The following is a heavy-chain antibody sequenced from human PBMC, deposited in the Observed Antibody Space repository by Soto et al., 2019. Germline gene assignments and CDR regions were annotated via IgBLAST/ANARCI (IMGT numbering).Heavy chain of an antibody. CDR1: GYTFTSYY. Sequence: GASVKVACKASGYTFTSYYMHWVRQAPGQGLEWMGIIDPSGGRTGYAQRFEGRVTMTRDTSTSTVYMELSSLRSEDTAVYYCARDKGETAFDYWRKGTLLTVSS. CDR3: ARDKGETAFDY. CDR2: IDPSGGRT. V-gene: IGHV1-46*01. J-gene: IGHJ4*02. D-gene: IGHD2-21*02.